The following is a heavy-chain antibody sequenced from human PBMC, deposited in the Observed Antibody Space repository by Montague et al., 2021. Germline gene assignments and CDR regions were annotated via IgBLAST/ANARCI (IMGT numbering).Heavy chain of an antibody. D-gene: IGHD3-3*01. J-gene: IGHJ4*02. CDR3: VKDTRDYYPDF. Sequence: SLRLSCAASGSIFNNYVMNWVRQAPGKGLEWVSGINGNSINIDYADSVKGRFTISRDNAKNSLYLQMNSLRAEDTAFYYCVKDTRDYYPDFWGQGILVTVSS. CDR1: GSIFNNYV. V-gene: IGHV3-9*01. CDR2: INGNSINI.